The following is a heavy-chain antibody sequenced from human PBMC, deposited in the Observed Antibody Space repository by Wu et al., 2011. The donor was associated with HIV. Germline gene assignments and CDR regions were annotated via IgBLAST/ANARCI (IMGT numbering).Heavy chain of an antibody. J-gene: IGHJ5*02. CDR2: INPDSGNT. D-gene: IGHD6-25*01. CDR1: GYKFAGFY. V-gene: IGHV1-2*02. Sequence: QVQLVQSGAEVKKPGASVKVSCKASGYKFAGFYMHWVRQAPGQGLEWMGWINPDSGNTIYAQNFQGRVTVTRDMSTTTSFMELKTLRSDDTAVYYCARAQDRLWMAAKVMGWFDPWGQGTQVTVSS. CDR3: ARAQDRLWMAAKVMGWFDP.